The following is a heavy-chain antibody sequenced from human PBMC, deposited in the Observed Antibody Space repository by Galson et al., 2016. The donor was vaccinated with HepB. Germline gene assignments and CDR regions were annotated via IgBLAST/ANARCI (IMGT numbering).Heavy chain of an antibody. CDR3: ARQKAFGWWAFDS. CDR1: GGSVSSGTYY. Sequence: SETLSLTCTVSGGSVSSGTYYWYWIRQPPGKGLECIGYISYSGVTNYNPSLKNRVTMSLDTSTNQFSPKPDSVTAADTAVYYCARQKAFGWWAFDSWGKGTPVTVSS. J-gene: IGHJ4*02. D-gene: IGHD6-19*01. CDR2: ISYSGVT. V-gene: IGHV4-61*01.